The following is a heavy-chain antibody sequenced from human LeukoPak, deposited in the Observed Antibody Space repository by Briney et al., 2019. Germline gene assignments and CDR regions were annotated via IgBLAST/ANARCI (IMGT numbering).Heavy chain of an antibody. CDR1: GFTFTIHA. V-gene: IGHV3-30-3*01. J-gene: IGHJ4*02. CDR2: TDGTNK. Sequence: PGRSLRLSCAASGFTFTIHAVHCVRQAPGKGLEWVAVTDGTNKFYSDSVRGRFTISGDTSKNTIYLQMNSLRPEDTAMYYCAKDLIAGPPDYFDSWGQGTLVSVSS. CDR3: AKDLIAGPPDYFDS. D-gene: IGHD2-21*01.